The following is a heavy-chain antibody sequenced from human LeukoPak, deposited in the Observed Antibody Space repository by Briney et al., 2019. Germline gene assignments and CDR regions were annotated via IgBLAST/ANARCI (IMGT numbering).Heavy chain of an antibody. Sequence: PSETLSLTCTVSGGSISSYYWSWIRQHPGKGLEWIGYIYYSGSTYYNPSLKSRVTISVDTSKNQFSLKLSSVTAADTAVYYCARAEYDSSGYYYGPGAFDIWGQGTMVTVSS. CDR2: IYYSGST. J-gene: IGHJ3*02. CDR3: ARAEYDSSGYYYGPGAFDI. D-gene: IGHD3-22*01. V-gene: IGHV4-59*06. CDR1: GGSISSYY.